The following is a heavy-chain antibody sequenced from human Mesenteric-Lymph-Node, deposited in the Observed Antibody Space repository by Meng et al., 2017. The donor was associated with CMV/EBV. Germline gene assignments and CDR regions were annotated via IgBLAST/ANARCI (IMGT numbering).Heavy chain of an antibody. D-gene: IGHD5-24*01. CDR1: GSISSAKDY. CDR2: IFYSGST. J-gene: IGHJ4*02. V-gene: IGHV4-31*02. Sequence: GSISSAKDYWSWTRQHPTKGLEWIGNIFYSGSTNYNPSLKSRVAMSVDTSRNEFSLKLSSVTAADTAVYYCVRGASRDGYNQGFDHWGQGTLVTVSS. CDR3: VRGASRDGYNQGFDH.